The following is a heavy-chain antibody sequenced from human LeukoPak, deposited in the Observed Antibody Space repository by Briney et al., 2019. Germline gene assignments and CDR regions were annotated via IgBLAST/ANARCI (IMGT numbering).Heavy chain of an antibody. CDR1: GFSFSSYS. Sequence: GGSLRLSCAASGFSFSSYSINWIRQTPGKGLEWVSSISSGSNYIYYADSVKGRFIISRDNAENSLHLQMNSLRAEDTAVYYCARDGWPGSSYYRPFDYWGQGTLVTVSS. J-gene: IGHJ4*02. V-gene: IGHV3-21*01. CDR2: ISSGSNYI. CDR3: ARDGWPGSSYYRPFDY. D-gene: IGHD3-10*01.